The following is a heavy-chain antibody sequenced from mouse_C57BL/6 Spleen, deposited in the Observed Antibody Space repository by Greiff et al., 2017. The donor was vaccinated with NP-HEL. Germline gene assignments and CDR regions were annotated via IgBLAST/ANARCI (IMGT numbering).Heavy chain of an antibody. D-gene: IGHD3-1*01. J-gene: IGHJ2*01. CDR2: ISDGGSYT. CDR1: GFTFSSYA. V-gene: IGHV5-4*03. CDR3: ASDGGLRGY. Sequence: EVMLVESGGGLVKPGGSLKLSCAASGFTFSSYAMSWVRQTPEKRLEWVATISDGGSYTYYPDNVKGRFTISRDNAKNNLYLQMSHLKSEDTAMYYCASDGGLRGYWGQGTTLTVSS.